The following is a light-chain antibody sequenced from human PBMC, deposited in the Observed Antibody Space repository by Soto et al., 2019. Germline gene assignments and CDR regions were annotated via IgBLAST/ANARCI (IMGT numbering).Light chain of an antibody. V-gene: IGKV3-20*01. CDR1: QSVSTSF. CDR2: GAF. CDR3: QQYGNSIPIT. J-gene: IGKJ5*01. Sequence: DIVFVPFSGTLSLSPGERATLSCRALQSVSTSFLAWYQQKPGQAPRLLIYGAFSRATGIPDRFSGSGSGTDFTLTISRLEPEDFAVYYCQQYGNSIPITFGQGTRLEFK.